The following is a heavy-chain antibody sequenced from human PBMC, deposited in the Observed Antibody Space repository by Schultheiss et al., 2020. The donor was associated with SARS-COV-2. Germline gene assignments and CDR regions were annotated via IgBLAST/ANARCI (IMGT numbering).Heavy chain of an antibody. CDR2: ISYDGSNK. D-gene: IGHD5-12*01. V-gene: IGHV3-30*18. CDR1: GFTFRTYG. CDR3: AKDFTGYSGYDWVDYYYYYYGMDV. J-gene: IGHJ6*02. Sequence: GGSLRLSCAASGFTFRTYGMHWVRQAPGKGLEWVAVISYDGSNKYYADSVKGRFTISRDNSKNTLYLQMNSLRAEDTAVYYCAKDFTGYSGYDWVDYYYYYYGMDVWGQGTTVTVSS.